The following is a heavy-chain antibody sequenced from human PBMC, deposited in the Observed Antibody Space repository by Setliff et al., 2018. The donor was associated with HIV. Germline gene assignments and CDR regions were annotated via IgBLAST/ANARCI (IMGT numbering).Heavy chain of an antibody. CDR1: GFTFGDYA. CDR2: IKEDGSEK. V-gene: IGHV3-7*03. J-gene: IGHJ3*02. Sequence: GSLRLSCTASGFTFGDYAMSWVRQAPGKGLEWVANIKEDGSEKYYVDSVKGRFTISRDNAKKSLFLQMNSLRAEDTAVYYCAREREYYDSSGYRGGNAFDIWGQGTMVTVSS. D-gene: IGHD3-22*01. CDR3: AREREYYDSSGYRGGNAFDI.